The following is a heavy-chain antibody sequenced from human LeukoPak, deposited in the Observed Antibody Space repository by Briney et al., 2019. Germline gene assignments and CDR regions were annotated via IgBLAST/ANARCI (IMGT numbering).Heavy chain of an antibody. CDR1: GFTFSDYY. D-gene: IGHD3-9*01. CDR2: ISSSGSTI. CDR3: ARERYDSVYAFDI. J-gene: IGHJ3*02. Sequence: PGGSLRLSCAASGFTFSDYYMSWIRQAPGKGLEWVSYISSSGSTIYYADSVKGRFTISRDNAKNSLYLQMNSLRAEDTAVYYCARERYDSVYAFDIWGQGTMVTVSS. V-gene: IGHV3-11*04.